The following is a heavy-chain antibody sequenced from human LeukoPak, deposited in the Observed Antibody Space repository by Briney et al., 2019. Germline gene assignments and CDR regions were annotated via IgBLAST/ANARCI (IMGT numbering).Heavy chain of an antibody. J-gene: IGHJ5*02. D-gene: IGHD6-19*01. CDR3: AKDSSGWFRSSSGFDP. Sequence: AGGSLRLSCAASGFTFSSYAMSWVRQAPGKGLEWVSAISGSGGSTYYADSVKGRFTISRDNSKNTLYLQMNSLRAEDTAVYYCAKDSSGWFRSSSGFDPWGQGTLVTVSS. CDR2: ISGSGGST. CDR1: GFTFSSYA. V-gene: IGHV3-23*01.